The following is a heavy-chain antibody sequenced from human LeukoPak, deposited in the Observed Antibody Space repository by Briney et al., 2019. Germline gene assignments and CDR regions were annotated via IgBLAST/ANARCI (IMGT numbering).Heavy chain of an antibody. CDR3: AIPIREYSYGYRDY. V-gene: IGHV3-23*01. D-gene: IGHD5-18*01. CDR1: GFTFSSYA. Sequence: GGSLRLSRAASGFTFSSYAMSWVRQAPGKGLEWVSGISGSGGSTYYADSVKGRFTISRDNSKNTLYVQMNSLRAEDTAVYYCAIPIREYSYGYRDYWGQGTLVTVSS. CDR2: ISGSGGST. J-gene: IGHJ4*02.